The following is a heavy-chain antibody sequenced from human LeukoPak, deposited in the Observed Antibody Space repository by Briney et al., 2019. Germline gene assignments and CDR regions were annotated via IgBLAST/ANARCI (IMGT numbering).Heavy chain of an antibody. CDR1: GFTFSSYA. D-gene: IGHD6-13*01. CDR2: ISYDGSNK. V-gene: IGHV3-30*18. J-gene: IGHJ4*02. CDR3: AKGGWSSSWSYFDY. Sequence: GGSLRLSCAASGFTFSSYAMSWVRQAPGKGLEWVAVISYDGSNKYYADSVKGRFTISRDNSKDTLYLQMNSLRAEDTAVYYCAKGGWSSSWSYFDYWGQGTLVTVSS.